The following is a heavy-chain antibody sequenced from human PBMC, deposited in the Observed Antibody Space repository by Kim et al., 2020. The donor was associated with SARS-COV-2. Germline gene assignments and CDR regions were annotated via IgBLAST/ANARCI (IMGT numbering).Heavy chain of an antibody. CDR3: ARPHKQWLVTKDYFDY. Sequence: SPKSRVTISVDTSTNQFSLKLSSVAAADTAVYYCARPHKQWLVTKDYFDYWGQGTLVTVSS. D-gene: IGHD6-19*01. V-gene: IGHV4-34*01. J-gene: IGHJ4*02.